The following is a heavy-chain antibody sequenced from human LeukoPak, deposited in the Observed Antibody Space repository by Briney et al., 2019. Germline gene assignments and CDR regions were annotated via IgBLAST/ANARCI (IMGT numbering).Heavy chain of an antibody. CDR1: GGSISTYY. V-gene: IGHV4-59*01. CDR2: IFYTGNT. D-gene: IGHD3-10*02. J-gene: IGHJ3*02. CDR3: ARVQSADYDRAFDI. Sequence: PSETLSLTCTVSGGSISTYYWSWIRQPPGKGLEWIGYIFYTGNTNYNPSLKSRVTISVDTSKNQFSLKLSSVTAADTALYCCARVQSADYDRAFDIWGQGTMVTVSS.